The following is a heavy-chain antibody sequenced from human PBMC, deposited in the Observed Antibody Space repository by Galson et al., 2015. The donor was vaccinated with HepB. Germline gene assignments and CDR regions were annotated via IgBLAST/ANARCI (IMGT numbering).Heavy chain of an antibody. V-gene: IGHV1-46*03. CDR2: INPSGGST. Sequence: SVKVSCKASGYTFTSYYMHWVRQAPGQGLEWMGIINPSGGSTSYAQKFQGRVTMTRDTSASTVYMELSSLRSEDTAVYYCAIPTSMIVVEEDAFDIWGQGTMVTVSS. D-gene: IGHD3-22*01. J-gene: IGHJ3*02. CDR3: AIPTSMIVVEEDAFDI. CDR1: GYTFTSYY.